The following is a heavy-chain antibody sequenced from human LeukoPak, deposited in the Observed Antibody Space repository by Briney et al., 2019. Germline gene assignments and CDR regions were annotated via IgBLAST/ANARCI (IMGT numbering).Heavy chain of an antibody. Sequence: GGSLRLSCAASGFTFSGYAMSWVRQAPGKGGEWVSAISGNGGSIYHADSVKGRFTISRDKSKNTLYLQMSSLTAEDTAGYYCAKAGVSSTWPLDYWGQGTLVTVFS. V-gene: IGHV3-23*01. CDR1: GFTFSGYA. CDR3: AKAGVSSTWPLDY. CDR2: ISGNGGSI. D-gene: IGHD6-13*01. J-gene: IGHJ4*02.